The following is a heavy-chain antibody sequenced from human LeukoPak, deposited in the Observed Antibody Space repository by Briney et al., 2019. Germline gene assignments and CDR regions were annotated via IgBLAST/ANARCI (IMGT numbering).Heavy chain of an antibody. J-gene: IGHJ4*02. Sequence: GGSLRLSCAASGFTFSSYSMNWVRQAPRKGLEWLSYISSSGSTIYYADSVKGRFTISRDNAKNSLYLQMNSLRAEDTAVYYCARDGAGTGATLFDYWGQGPLVTVSS. CDR1: GFTFSSYS. CDR2: ISSSGSTI. V-gene: IGHV3-48*01. CDR3: ARDGAGTGATLFDY. D-gene: IGHD1-26*01.